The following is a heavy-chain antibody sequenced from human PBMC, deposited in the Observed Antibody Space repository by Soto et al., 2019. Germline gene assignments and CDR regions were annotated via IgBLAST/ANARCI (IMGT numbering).Heavy chain of an antibody. V-gene: IGHV3-48*02. D-gene: IGHD6-19*01. CDR1: GFMFDSYA. J-gene: IGHJ4*02. Sequence: PGGSLRLSCVASGFMFDSYAMNWVRQAPGKGLEWVSYISPGGDRIYYAESLKGRITISRDNARNSLPPQMNILSDEDTAVYYCTKSADSAGWGVDFWGQGTLVTVSS. CDR3: TKSADSAGWGVDF. CDR2: ISPGGDRI.